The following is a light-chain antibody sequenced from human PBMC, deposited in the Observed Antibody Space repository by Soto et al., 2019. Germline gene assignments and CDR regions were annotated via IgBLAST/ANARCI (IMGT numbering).Light chain of an antibody. Sequence: EVVLTHSPVTLSLSPGETATLSCMASQSFRGLLAWYQQKPGQAPRLLIYDAYNRATGIPPRFSGSGSGTDFTLTISSLEPEDSAVYYCQQRHMWPITFGQGTRLEIK. J-gene: IGKJ5*01. CDR2: DAY. V-gene: IGKV3-11*01. CDR1: QSFRGL. CDR3: QQRHMWPIT.